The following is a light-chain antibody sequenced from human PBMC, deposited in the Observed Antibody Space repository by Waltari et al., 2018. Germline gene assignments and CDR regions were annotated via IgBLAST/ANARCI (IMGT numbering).Light chain of an antibody. CDR1: QSISTW. CDR2: KAS. CDR3: QQYNSDSYS. V-gene: IGKV1-5*03. Sequence: DIQMTQFPPTLSASVGDRVTITCRASQSISTWLAWYQQKPGEAPKVLIYKASSLETGVPSRFSGSGSGTEFTLTISNLQPDDFATYYCQQYNSDSYSFGQGTKLEIK. J-gene: IGKJ2*01.